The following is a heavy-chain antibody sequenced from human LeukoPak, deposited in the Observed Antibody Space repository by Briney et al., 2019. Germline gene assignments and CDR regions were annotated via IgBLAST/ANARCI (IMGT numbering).Heavy chain of an antibody. J-gene: IGHJ4*02. D-gene: IGHD3-9*01. CDR1: GGSFSGYY. Sequence: SETLSLTCAVSGGSFSGYYWSWIRQPPGKGLEWIGEINHSGSTNYNPSLKSRVTISIDASKNQFSLKLSSVTAADTAVYYRARGRRPYDILTGYHYWGQGTLVTVSS. V-gene: IGHV4-34*01. CDR3: ARGRRPYDILTGYHY. CDR2: INHSGST.